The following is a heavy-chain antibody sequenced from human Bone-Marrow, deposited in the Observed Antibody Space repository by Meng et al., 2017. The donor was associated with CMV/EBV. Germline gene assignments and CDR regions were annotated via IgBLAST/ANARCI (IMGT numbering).Heavy chain of an antibody. Sequence: VSSNSAAWNWIRQSPSRGFEWLGRTYYRSKWYNDYAVSVKSRITINPDTSKNQFSLQLNSVTPEDTAVYYCAREVDYYYDSSGYYPYWGQGTLVTVSS. V-gene: IGHV6-1*01. CDR3: AREVDYYYDSSGYYPY. J-gene: IGHJ4*02. D-gene: IGHD3-22*01. CDR2: TYYRSKWYN. CDR1: VSSNSAA.